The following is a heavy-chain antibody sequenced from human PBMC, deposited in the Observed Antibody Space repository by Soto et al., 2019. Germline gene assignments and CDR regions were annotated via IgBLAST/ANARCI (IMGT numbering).Heavy chain of an antibody. CDR3: ARGGIVVVPAARGWFDP. V-gene: IGHV1-2*04. CDR1: GYTFTGYY. J-gene: IGHJ5*02. Sequence: SVKVSCKASGYTFTGYYMHWVRQAPGQGLEWMGWINPNSGGTNYAQKFQGWVTMTRDTSISTAYMELSRLRSDDTAVYYCARGGIVVVPAARGWFDPWGQGTLVTVSS. CDR2: INPNSGGT. D-gene: IGHD2-2*01.